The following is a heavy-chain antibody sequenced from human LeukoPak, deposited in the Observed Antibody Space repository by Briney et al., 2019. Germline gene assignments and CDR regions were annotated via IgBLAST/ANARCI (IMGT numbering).Heavy chain of an antibody. Sequence: PGGSLRLSCAASGFTFSSYSMNWVRQAPGKGLEWVSSISSSSSYIYYADSVKGRFTISRDNAKDSLYLQMNSLRAEDTAVYYCATRYCSSTNCYAFDDWGQGTLVTVSS. D-gene: IGHD2-2*01. V-gene: IGHV3-21*01. CDR1: GFTFSSYS. CDR2: ISSSSSYI. J-gene: IGHJ4*02. CDR3: ATRYCSSTNCYAFDD.